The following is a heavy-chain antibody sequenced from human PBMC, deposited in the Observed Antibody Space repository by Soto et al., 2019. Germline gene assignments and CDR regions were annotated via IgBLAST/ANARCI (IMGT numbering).Heavy chain of an antibody. CDR2: ISGSGGST. J-gene: IGHJ6*03. CDR3: ALRGGRNVLHYYYYIDV. D-gene: IGHD3-16*01. CDR1: GFTFSRYA. V-gene: IGHV3-23*01. Sequence: VQMLESGGGLVQPGGSLRLSCAASGFTFSRYAMSWVRQAPGKGLEWVSAISGSGGSTYYADSVKGRFTISRDNSKNTLYLQMNSLRAEDTAVYYCALRGGRNVLHYYYYIDVWGKGTTVTVSS.